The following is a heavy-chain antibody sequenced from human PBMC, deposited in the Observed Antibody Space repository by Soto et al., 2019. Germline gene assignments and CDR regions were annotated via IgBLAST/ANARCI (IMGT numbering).Heavy chain of an antibody. CDR2: IYYSGST. D-gene: IGHD6-19*01. J-gene: IGHJ6*02. V-gene: IGHV4-59*01. Sequence: SETLSLTCTVSGGSISSYYWSWIREPPGKGLEWIGYIYYSGSTNYNPSLKSRVTISVDTSKNQFSLRLSSVTAADMAVYYCARVTSSGLKIDYYYGMDVWGQGTTVTVSS. CDR1: GGSISSYY. CDR3: ARVTSSGLKIDYYYGMDV.